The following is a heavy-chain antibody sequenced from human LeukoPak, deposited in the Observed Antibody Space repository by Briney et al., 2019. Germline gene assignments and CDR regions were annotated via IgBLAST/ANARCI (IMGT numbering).Heavy chain of an antibody. Sequence: GGFLRLSCAASGSTFSNAWMSWVRQAPGRGLEWVGRIKRKGDDGTIDYAAPVKGRLSISRDDSKNTLYLQMNSLKSEDTAVYYCTAGTGRSDFDYWGQGTLVTVSS. V-gene: IGHV3-15*01. J-gene: IGHJ4*02. CDR2: IKRKGDDGTI. CDR1: GSTFSNAW. CDR3: TAGTGRSDFDY. D-gene: IGHD3/OR15-3a*01.